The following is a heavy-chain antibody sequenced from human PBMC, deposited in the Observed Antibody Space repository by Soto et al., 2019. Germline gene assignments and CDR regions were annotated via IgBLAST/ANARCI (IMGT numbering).Heavy chain of an antibody. V-gene: IGHV1-18*01. J-gene: IGHJ4*02. CDR2: ISAYNGNT. Sequence: ASVKVSCKASGYTFTSYGISWVQQAPGQGLEWRGWISAYNGNTNYAQKLQGGVTMTTDTSTSTAYMELRSLRSDDTAVYYCARARYGILAGYYTHFDYWGQGTVVTVSS. D-gene: IGHD3-9*01. CDR3: ARARYGILAGYYTHFDY. CDR1: GYTFTSYG.